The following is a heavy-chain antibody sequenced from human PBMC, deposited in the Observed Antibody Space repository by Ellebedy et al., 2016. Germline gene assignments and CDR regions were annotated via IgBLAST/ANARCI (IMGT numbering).Heavy chain of an antibody. CDR2: IKPDGRET. J-gene: IGHJ4*02. Sequence: GGSLRLSCAASGFTFSISWMTWVRQAPGKGLEWVANIKPDGRETYYVDSVKGRFTISRDNSKNTLYLQMNRLRADDTAIYYCAICRHSTGCLLDSWGQGTLVTVSS. CDR3: AICRHSTGCLLDS. CDR1: GFTFSISW. D-gene: IGHD6-19*01. V-gene: IGHV3-7*03.